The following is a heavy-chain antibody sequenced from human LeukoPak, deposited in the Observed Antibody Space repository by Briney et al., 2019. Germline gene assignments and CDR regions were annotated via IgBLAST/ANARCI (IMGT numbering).Heavy chain of an antibody. V-gene: IGHV3-23*01. CDR3: AKVFLTVTTVPNFDH. D-gene: IGHD4-17*01. CDR2: ISGSGGST. CDR1: GLTFSSHW. J-gene: IGHJ4*02. Sequence: GGSLRLSCAASGLTFSSHWMHWVRQAPGKGLEWVSAISGSGGSTYYADSVKGRFTISRDNSKNTLYLQVSSLRAEDTAVYYCAKVFLTVTTVPNFDHWGQGTLVTVSS.